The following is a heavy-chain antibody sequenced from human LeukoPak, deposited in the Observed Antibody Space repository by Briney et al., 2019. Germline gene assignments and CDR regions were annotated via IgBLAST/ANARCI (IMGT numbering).Heavy chain of an antibody. Sequence: ASETLSLTCTVSCGSISSYYWSWIRQPAGKGLEWIGRVYSSGSTNYNPSLKSRVTMSVDTSKNQVSLSLNSVTAADMAVYYCARLKAIGEYYFDYWGQGTLVTVSS. J-gene: IGHJ4*02. V-gene: IGHV4-4*07. CDR2: VYSSGST. CDR1: CGSISSYY. CDR3: ARLKAIGEYYFDY. D-gene: IGHD3-10*01.